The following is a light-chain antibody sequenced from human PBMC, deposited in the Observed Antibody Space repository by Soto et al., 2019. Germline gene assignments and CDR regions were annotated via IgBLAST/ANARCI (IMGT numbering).Light chain of an antibody. J-gene: IGKJ5*01. CDR1: QSVASN. CDR2: DVS. CDR3: HQRYNWPRVT. V-gene: IGKV3-11*01. Sequence: IVITQSPASLSVSPVEIVTLSCRASQSVASNLAWYQQKPGQPPRLLIYDVSNRATGIPARFSGSGSGTDFTLTITSLEPEDFAVYFCHQRYNWPRVTFGQGTRLEIK.